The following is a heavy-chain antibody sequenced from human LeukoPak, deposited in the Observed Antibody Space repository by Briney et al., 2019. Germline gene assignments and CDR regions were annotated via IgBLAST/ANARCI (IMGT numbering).Heavy chain of an antibody. CDR2: ISSSSRSSDI. D-gene: IGHD5-18*01. V-gene: IGHV3-21*01. Sequence: GGSLRLSCAASGFTFSIYSMSWVRQAPGKGLEWVSSISSSSRSSDIYYADSVKGRFTISRDNAKNSLYLQMNSLRDEDTAVYYCARGALDVAMASYWGQGTLVTVSS. CDR3: ARGALDVAMASY. J-gene: IGHJ4*02. CDR1: GFTFSIYS.